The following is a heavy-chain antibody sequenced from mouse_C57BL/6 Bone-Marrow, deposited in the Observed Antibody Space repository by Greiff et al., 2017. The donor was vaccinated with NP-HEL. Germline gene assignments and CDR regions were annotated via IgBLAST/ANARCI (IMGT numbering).Heavy chain of an antibody. CDR1: GYTFTDHT. Sequence: QVQLQQSDAELVKPGASVKISCKVSGYTFTDHTIHWMKQRPEQGLEWIGYIYPRDGSTKYNEQFKGKATFTADTSSNTAYMQLSSLTTEDAAIYYGARNYPYYCDYWGQGTTRTVSS. CDR3: ARNYPYYCDY. J-gene: IGHJ2*01. V-gene: IGHV1-78*01. CDR2: IYPRDGST. D-gene: IGHD2-1*01.